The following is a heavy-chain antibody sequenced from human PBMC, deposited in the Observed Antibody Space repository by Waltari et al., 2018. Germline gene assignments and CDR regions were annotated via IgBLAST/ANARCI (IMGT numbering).Heavy chain of an antibody. D-gene: IGHD3-10*01. CDR3: ARGVPMVRGVSHFDY. J-gene: IGHJ4*02. CDR2: ISGSGGGT. V-gene: IGHV3-23*01. Sequence: EVQLLESGGDLVQPGGSLRLSCAASGFTFSSYAMTWVRQAPGKGLEWVSGISGSGGGTYYGDPVKGRFTISRDNAKNSLYLQMNILRAEDTAVYYCARGVPMVRGVSHFDYWGQGTLVTVSS. CDR1: GFTFSSYA.